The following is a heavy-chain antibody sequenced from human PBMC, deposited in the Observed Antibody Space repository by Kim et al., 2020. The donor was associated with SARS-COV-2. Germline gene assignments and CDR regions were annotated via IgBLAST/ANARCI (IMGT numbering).Heavy chain of an antibody. Sequence: GGSLRLSCAASGFTFDDYGMSWVRQAPGKGLEWVSGINWNGGSTGYADSVKGRFTISRDNAKNSLYLQMNSLRAEDTALYYCARQKSIAVAGHLDYWGQGTLVTVSS. D-gene: IGHD6-19*01. J-gene: IGHJ4*02. CDR1: GFTFDDYG. V-gene: IGHV3-20*04. CDR3: ARQKSIAVAGHLDY. CDR2: INWNGGST.